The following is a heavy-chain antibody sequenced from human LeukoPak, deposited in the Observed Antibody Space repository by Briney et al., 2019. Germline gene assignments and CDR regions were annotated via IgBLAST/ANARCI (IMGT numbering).Heavy chain of an antibody. D-gene: IGHD1-14*01. J-gene: IGHJ4*02. CDR1: GFTFSSYG. CDR2: IWYDGSNK. CDR3: ARVLSAGYYFDY. V-gene: IGHV3-33*01. Sequence: GGSLRLSCAASGFTFSSYGMRWVRQAPGKGLEGVPVIWYDGSNKYYADSVKGRFTISRDNSKNTLYLQMNSLRAEDTAVYYCARVLSAGYYFDYWGQGTLVTVSS.